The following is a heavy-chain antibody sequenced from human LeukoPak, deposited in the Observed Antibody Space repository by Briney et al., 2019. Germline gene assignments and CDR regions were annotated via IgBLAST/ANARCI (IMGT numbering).Heavy chain of an antibody. V-gene: IGHV3-48*03. Sequence: GGSLRLSCAAPGFTFSSYDMNWVRQAPGKGLEWVSYIHSSGGTIYYADSVKGRFTISRDSAKNSVYLRMNSLRAEDTALYYCARKLTGTTYFDCWGQGTLVTVSS. CDR1: GFTFSSYD. CDR3: ARKLTGTTYFDC. D-gene: IGHD1-1*01. CDR2: IHSSGGTI. J-gene: IGHJ4*02.